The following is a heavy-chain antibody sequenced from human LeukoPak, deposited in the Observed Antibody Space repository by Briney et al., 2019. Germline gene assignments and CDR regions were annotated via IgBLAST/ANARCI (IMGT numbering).Heavy chain of an antibody. D-gene: IGHD6-13*01. V-gene: IGHV3-23*01. CDR3: AKDPSSSWYAESVY. CDR1: GFTFSSYA. J-gene: IGHJ4*02. Sequence: PGGSLRLSCAASGFTFSSYAMSWVRQAPGKGLEWVSAISGSGGSTYYADSVKGRSTISRDNSKNTLYLQMNSLRAEDTAVYYCAKDPSSSWYAESVYWGQGTLVTVSS. CDR2: ISGSGGST.